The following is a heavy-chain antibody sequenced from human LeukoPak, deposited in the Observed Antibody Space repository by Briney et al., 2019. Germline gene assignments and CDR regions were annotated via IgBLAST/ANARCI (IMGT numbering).Heavy chain of an antibody. Sequence: GESLKISCKGSGYSFSTYWIAWVRQMPGKGLEWVGIIYPGDSDTRYSPSFQGQVTISADKSISTAYLQWSSLKASDTAMYYCARGSSAEYYFDYWGQGTLVTVSS. CDR3: ARGSSAEYYFDY. CDR1: GYSFSTYW. J-gene: IGHJ4*02. D-gene: IGHD6-6*01. CDR2: IYPGDSDT. V-gene: IGHV5-51*01.